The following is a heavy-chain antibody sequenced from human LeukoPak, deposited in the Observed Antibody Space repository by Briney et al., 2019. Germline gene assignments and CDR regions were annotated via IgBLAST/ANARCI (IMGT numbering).Heavy chain of an antibody. Sequence: GSLRLSCAASGFTFSSYAMYWVRQAPGKGLEWVAVISYDGSDKYYADSVKGRFTISRDNSKNTLYLQMNSLRAEDTAVYYCARDVLLWFGESKRKPSYYYYMDVWGKGTTVTVSS. V-gene: IGHV3-30*01. CDR1: GFTFSSYA. D-gene: IGHD3-10*01. CDR2: ISYDGSDK. J-gene: IGHJ6*03. CDR3: ARDVLLWFGESKRKPSYYYYMDV.